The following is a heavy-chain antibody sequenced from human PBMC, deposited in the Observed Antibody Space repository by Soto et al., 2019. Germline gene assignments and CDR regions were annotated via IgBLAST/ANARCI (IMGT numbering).Heavy chain of an antibody. Sequence: SETLSLTCTVSGGSISSYYWSWIRQPPGKGLEWIGYIYYSGSTNYNPSLKSRVTISVDTSKNQFSLKLSSVTAADTAVYYCARCISCPAPYWFDPWGQGTLVTVSS. CDR2: IYYSGST. CDR1: GGSISSYY. V-gene: IGHV4-59*01. CDR3: ARCISCPAPYWFDP. J-gene: IGHJ5*02. D-gene: IGHD2-2*01.